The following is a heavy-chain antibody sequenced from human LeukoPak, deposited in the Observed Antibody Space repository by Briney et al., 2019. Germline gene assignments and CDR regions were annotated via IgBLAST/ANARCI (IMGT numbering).Heavy chain of an antibody. J-gene: IGHJ4*02. CDR1: GFTFSSYA. V-gene: IGHV3-30-3*01. CDR3: ARGAYYYDSSGYY. D-gene: IGHD3-22*01. Sequence: GGSLRLSCAASGFTFSSYAMHWVRQAPGKGLEWVAVISYDGSNKYYADSVKGRFTISRDNSKNTLYLQMNSLRAEDTAVYYCARGAYYYDSSGYYWGQETLVTVSS. CDR2: ISYDGSNK.